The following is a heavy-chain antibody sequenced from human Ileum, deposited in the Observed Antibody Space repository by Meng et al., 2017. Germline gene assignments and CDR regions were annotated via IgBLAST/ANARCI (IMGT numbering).Heavy chain of an antibody. D-gene: IGHD3-3*01. J-gene: IGHJ5*02. CDR1: GGSISSGDYY. V-gene: IGHV4-30-4*01. CDR2: IYYSGST. Sequence: VQLQESGPGLVKPSQTLSLTCTVSGGSISSGDYYWSWIRQPPGKGLEWIGYIYYSGSTYHNPSLKSRVTISVDTSKNQFSLKLSSVTAADTAVYYCARENTIFGVVWGSWFDPWGQGTLVTVSS. CDR3: ARENTIFGVVWGSWFDP.